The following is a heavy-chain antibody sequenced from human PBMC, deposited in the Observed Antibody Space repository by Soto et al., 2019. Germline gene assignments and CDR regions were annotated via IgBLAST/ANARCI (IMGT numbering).Heavy chain of an antibody. D-gene: IGHD3-10*01. Sequence: ASVKVSCKASRNTFTSYDINWVRQATEHGLEWMGWINPNSGNIGYAQKFQGRVTMTRDTAIRTAYMEVSRLRSDDTAVYYCARGRASGSYYLLDYWGQGTLVTVSS. CDR2: INPNSGNI. V-gene: IGHV1-8*01. CDR1: RNTFTSYD. J-gene: IGHJ4*02. CDR3: ARGRASGSYYLLDY.